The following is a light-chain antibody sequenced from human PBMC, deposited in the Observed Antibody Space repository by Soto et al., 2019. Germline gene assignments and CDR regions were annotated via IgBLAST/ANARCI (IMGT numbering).Light chain of an antibody. CDR2: AAA. V-gene: IGKV1-39*01. CDR3: QQTYNSPET. Sequence: DIQMTQSPSSLSASVGDRVTITCRASQTIDNYLNWFQQKPGNPPKLLIYAAAILQSGVPSRFSGRGSGTDFTLTISSLQPEDFATYYCQQTYNSPETFGQGTKGEI. J-gene: IGKJ1*01. CDR1: QTIDNY.